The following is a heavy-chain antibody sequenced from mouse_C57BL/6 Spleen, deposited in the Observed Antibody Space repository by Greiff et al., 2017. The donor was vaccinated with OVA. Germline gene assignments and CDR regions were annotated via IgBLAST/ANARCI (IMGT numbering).Heavy chain of an antibody. CDR3: AREAYYSNHYAMDY. CDR1: GFAFSDYY. V-gene: IGHV5-16*01. J-gene: IGHJ4*01. CDR2: INYDGSST. D-gene: IGHD2-5*01. Sequence: DVKLVESEGGLVQPGSSMKLSCTASGFAFSDYYMAWVRQVPEKGLEWVANINYDGSSTYYLDSLKSRFIISRDNAKNILYLQMSSLKSEDTATYYCAREAYYSNHYAMDYWGQGTSVTVSS.